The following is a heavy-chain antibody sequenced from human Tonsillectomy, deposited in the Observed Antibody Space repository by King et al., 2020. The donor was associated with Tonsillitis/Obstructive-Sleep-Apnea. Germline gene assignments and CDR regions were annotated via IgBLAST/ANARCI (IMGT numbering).Heavy chain of an antibody. D-gene: IGHD5-12*01. CDR1: GYSFTSQW. CDR3: ARHGDSWVPPDY. V-gene: IGHV5-51*01. CDR2: IYPGDSDT. Sequence: QLVQSGAEAKKPGESLKISCKGSGYSFTSQWIGWVRQRPGKGLEWMGKIYPGDSDTRYSPSFQGQVTISADKSISTAFLQWSSLKASDTAIYYCARHGDSWVPPDYWGQGTLVTVSS. J-gene: IGHJ4*02.